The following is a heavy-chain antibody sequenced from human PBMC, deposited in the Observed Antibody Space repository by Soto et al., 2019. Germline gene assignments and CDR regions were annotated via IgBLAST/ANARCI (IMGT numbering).Heavy chain of an antibody. J-gene: IGHJ6*03. V-gene: IGHV1-58*02. CDR3: AAYCSSTSCYGGPPPYYYYMDV. D-gene: IGHD2-2*01. CDR1: GFTFTSSA. CDR2: IVVGSGNT. Sequence: GASVKVSCKASGFTFTSSAMQWVRQARGQRLEWIGWIVVGSGNTNYAQKFQERVTITRDMSTSTAYMELSSLRSEDTAVYYCAAYCSSTSCYGGPPPYYYYMDVWGRGTTVTVSS.